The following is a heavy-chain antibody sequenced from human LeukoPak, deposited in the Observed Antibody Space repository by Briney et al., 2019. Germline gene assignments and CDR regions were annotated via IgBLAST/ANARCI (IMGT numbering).Heavy chain of an antibody. J-gene: IGHJ4*02. CDR2: ISGSGGST. CDR3: AKDLSGFWSGSAPPPYYFDY. V-gene: IGHV3-23*01. Sequence: PGGSLRLSCAASGFTFSSYAMSWVRQAPGKGLEWVSAISGSGGSTYYADSVKGRFTISRDNSKNTLYLQMNSLRAKDTAVYYCAKDLSGFWSGSAPPPYYFDYWGQGTLVTVSS. CDR1: GFTFSSYA. D-gene: IGHD3-3*01.